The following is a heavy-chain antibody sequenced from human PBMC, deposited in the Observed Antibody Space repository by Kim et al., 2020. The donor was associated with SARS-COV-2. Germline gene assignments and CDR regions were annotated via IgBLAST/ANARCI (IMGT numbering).Heavy chain of an antibody. D-gene: IGHD3-3*01. CDR3: AREGGGGSNCYPFGS. CDR2: ISPDGSEK. CDR1: GFRFSNHW. Sequence: GGSLRLSCAASGFRFSNHWMSWVRQAPGKGLEWVASISPDGSEKCFLDSVKGRFSISRDNANNSLHLEMSSLRIEDNAVYSCAREGGGGSNCYPFGSWG. V-gene: IGHV3-7*03. J-gene: IGHJ5*01.